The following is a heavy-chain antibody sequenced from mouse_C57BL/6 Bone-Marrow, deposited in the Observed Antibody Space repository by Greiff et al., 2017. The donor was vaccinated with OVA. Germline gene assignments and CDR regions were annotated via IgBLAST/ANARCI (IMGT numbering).Heavy chain of an antibody. D-gene: IGHD1-1*01. CDR3: SRCTTVVAPHWYFDV. CDR1: GYTFTSYW. CDR2: IDPSDSET. Sequence: VQLQQPGAELVRPGSSVKLSCKASGYTFTSYWMHWVKQRPIQGLEWIGNIDPSDSETHYNQKFKDKATLTVDKSSSTAYMQLSSLTSEDSAVYYCSRCTTVVAPHWYFDVWGTGTTVTVSS. J-gene: IGHJ1*03. V-gene: IGHV1-52*01.